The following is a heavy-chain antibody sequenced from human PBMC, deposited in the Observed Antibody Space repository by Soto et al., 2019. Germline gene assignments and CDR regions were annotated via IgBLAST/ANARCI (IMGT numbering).Heavy chain of an antibody. CDR3: VRDGTKTLRDWFDP. J-gene: IGHJ5*02. D-gene: IGHD1-1*01. V-gene: IGHV4-4*07. Sequence: ETLSLTCTVSGASISGFYWSWIRKSAGKGLEWIGRIYATGTTDYTPSLKSRVMMSVDTSKKQFSLKLRSVTAADTAVYYCVRDGTKTLRDWFDPWGQGISVTVSS. CDR1: GASISGFY. CDR2: IYATGTT.